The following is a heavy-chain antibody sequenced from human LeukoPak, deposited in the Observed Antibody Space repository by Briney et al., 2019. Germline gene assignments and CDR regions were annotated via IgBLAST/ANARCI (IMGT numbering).Heavy chain of an antibody. D-gene: IGHD2-2*01. CDR1: GFTFSSYG. Sequence: HPGGSLRLSCAASGFTFSSYGMHWVRQAPGKGLEWVAVIWYGGSNKYYADSVKGRFNISRDNSKNTLYLQMNSLRAEDTAIYYCAKAATTPCCSSTSCLGVVDVWGKGTTVSVSS. CDR3: AKAATTPCCSSTSCLGVVDV. CDR2: IWYGGSNK. J-gene: IGHJ6*04. V-gene: IGHV3-33*06.